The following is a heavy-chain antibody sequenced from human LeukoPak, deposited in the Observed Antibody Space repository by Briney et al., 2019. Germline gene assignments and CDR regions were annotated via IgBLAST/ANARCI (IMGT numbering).Heavy chain of an antibody. D-gene: IGHD3-10*01. J-gene: IGHJ4*02. CDR3: ARYIISMVRGMDY. V-gene: IGHV4-31*02. Sequence: PSQTLSLTCTVSGASLSSNIYYWTWSRQHPEKGLEWIWYIHYSGSTSYNPSLESRLTLSLDTSENQFSLKLSSVTAADTAVYYCARYIISMVRGMDYWGQGTLVTVSS. CDR1: GASLSSNIYY. CDR2: IHYSGST.